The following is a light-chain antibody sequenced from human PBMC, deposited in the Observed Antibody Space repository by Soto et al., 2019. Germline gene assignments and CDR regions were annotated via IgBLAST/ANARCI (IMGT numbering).Light chain of an antibody. CDR3: QQSYSTLRT. CDR1: QSISSY. V-gene: IGKV1-39*01. Sequence: DIQMTQSPSSLSASVGDRVTITCRASQSISSYLNWYQQKPGKAPKLLIYAASSLQSGVPSRFSGRGSGTDFTLTISSLQPEDFATYYCQQSYSTLRTFGQGTEVEIK. CDR2: AAS. J-gene: IGKJ1*01.